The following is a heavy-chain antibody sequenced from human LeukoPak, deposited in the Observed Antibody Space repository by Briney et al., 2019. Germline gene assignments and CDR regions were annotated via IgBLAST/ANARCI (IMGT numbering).Heavy chain of an antibody. D-gene: IGHD1-26*01. Sequence: ASVTVSCKASGYTFTNYAMHWVRQAPGQRLEWMGWINVGDGNTKYSQKFQGRVTITRDTSASTAYMELSSLRSEDTAVYYCARWSLLDAFDMWGQGTMVTVSS. CDR2: INVGDGNT. V-gene: IGHV1-3*01. CDR3: ARWSLLDAFDM. CDR1: GYTFTNYA. J-gene: IGHJ3*02.